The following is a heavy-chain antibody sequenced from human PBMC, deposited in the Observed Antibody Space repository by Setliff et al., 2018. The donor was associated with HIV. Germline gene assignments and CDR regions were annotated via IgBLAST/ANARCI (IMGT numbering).Heavy chain of an antibody. CDR1: GFIFGSYW. V-gene: IGHV3-74*01. CDR3: AIRLRY. Sequence: PGGSLRLSCAASGFIFGSYWMHWVRQTPEKGLEWVARIETDGSDTSYADSVKGRFTISRDNAKNSLYLQMNSLRAEDTAVYYCAIRLRYWGQGTPVTVSS. J-gene: IGHJ4*02. CDR2: IETDGSDT.